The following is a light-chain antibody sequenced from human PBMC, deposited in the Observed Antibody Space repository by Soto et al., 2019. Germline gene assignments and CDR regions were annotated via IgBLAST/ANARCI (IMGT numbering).Light chain of an antibody. Sequence: DIQMTQSPSSLSASVGDRVTITCRASQSISSYLNWYQQKPGKAPKLLIYAASSLQSGVPTRFSGSGSGTDFTLTISSLQPEDFATYYCQHSYSTPPKLTFGGGTKVEIK. CDR2: AAS. V-gene: IGKV1-39*01. J-gene: IGKJ4*01. CDR3: QHSYSTPPKLT. CDR1: QSISSY.